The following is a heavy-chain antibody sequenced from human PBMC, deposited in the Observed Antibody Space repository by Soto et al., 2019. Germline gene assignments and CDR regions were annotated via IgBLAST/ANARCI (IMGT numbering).Heavy chain of an antibody. Sequence: QVQLQESGPGLVKPSQTLSLTCTVSGGSISSGDYYWSWISQPPGKGLEWIGYIYYSGSTYYNPSLKSRVTISVDTSKNQFSLKLSSVTAADTAVYYCARGYDFWSGYPTQNWFDPWGQGTLVTVSS. CDR2: IYYSGST. D-gene: IGHD3-3*01. CDR3: ARGYDFWSGYPTQNWFDP. V-gene: IGHV4-30-4*01. J-gene: IGHJ5*02. CDR1: GGSISSGDYY.